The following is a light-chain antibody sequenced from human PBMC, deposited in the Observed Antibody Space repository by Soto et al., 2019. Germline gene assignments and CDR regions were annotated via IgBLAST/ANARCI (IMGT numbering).Light chain of an antibody. CDR1: QSALFSASNKNY. V-gene: IGKV4-1*01. J-gene: IGKJ2*01. CDR3: QQYFSIPMFT. Sequence: DVVLTQSPDSLAMSLGETATITCRTSQSALFSASNKNYIAWYQRRPGQPLRLLFYWASTRASGFPERFSGSGSGTDFTLTISSMQPNDAAIYYCQQYFSIPMFTFAQGTKLQIK. CDR2: WAS.